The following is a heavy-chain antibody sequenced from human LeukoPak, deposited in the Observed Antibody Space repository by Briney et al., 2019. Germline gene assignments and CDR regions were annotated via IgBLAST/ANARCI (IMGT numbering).Heavy chain of an antibody. CDR2: ISGSGGST. J-gene: IGHJ4*02. Sequence: GGSLRLYCAASGFTFSSYAMSWVRQAPGQGLEWVSAISGSGGSTYYADSVKGWFTISRDNSKNTLYLQMNSLRAEDTAVYYCAKDLVVVPFDYWGQGTLVTVSS. CDR1: GFTFSSYA. V-gene: IGHV3-23*01. CDR3: AKDLVVVPFDY. D-gene: IGHD2-15*01.